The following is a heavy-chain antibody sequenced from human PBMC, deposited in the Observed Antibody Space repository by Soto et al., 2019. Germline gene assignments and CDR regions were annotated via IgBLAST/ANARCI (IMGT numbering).Heavy chain of an antibody. CDR3: ARHTPAISISDH. V-gene: IGHV4-39*01. CDR1: VGSISSSSYY. Sequence: HSETPSLTCTVCVGSISSSSYYWGWIRQPPGKGLEWIGSIYYSGSTYYNPSLKSRVTISVDTSKNRFSLKLSSVTAADTAVYYCARHTPAISISDHWGQGTLVTVSS. J-gene: IGHJ4*02. D-gene: IGHD2-15*01. CDR2: IYYSGST.